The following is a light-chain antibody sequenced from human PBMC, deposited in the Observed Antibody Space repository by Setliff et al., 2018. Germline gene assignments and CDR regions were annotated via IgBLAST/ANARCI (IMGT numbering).Light chain of an antibody. CDR3: TAYTSGTTYV. CDR2: GVS. Sequence: QSVLTQPASVSGSPGQPITISCSGTSSDVGSYDLVSWYQQHPGKAPKLIIYGVSNRPSGVSSRFSGSKSGNTASLTISGLQTEDEADYYCTAYTSGTTYVFGTGTKV. CDR1: SSDVGSYDL. V-gene: IGLV2-14*03. J-gene: IGLJ1*01.